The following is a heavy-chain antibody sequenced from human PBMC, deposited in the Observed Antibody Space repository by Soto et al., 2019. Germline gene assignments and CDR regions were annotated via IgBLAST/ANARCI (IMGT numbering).Heavy chain of an antibody. J-gene: IGHJ4*02. CDR3: ARSVEGHFDY. V-gene: IGHV3-48*02. D-gene: IGHD6-19*01. CDR1: GFWFSIYS. CDR2: MTSDTKTI. Sequence: EVQLVESGGGLVQPGGSLRLSCAASGFWFSIYSMNWIRQAPGKGLEWSAYMTSDTKTIKYADSVKGRFTISRDNDNNLVYLQMNSLRDEDTAVYYCARSVEGHFDYWGQGTVVTVSA.